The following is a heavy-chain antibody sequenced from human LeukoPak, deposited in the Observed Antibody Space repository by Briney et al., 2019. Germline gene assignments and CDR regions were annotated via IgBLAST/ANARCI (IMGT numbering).Heavy chain of an antibody. CDR1: GFTFRSVA. D-gene: IGHD3-22*01. Sequence: PRGSLRLSCAAPGFTFRSVAMNWVRQAPGKGLEWVFYIRSSGSTIYYTDSVKCRFTISRDNAKNSLYLKMNSLRAEDTAVYYCARGGGYDSSGYVTDFDYWGQGTLVTVSS. J-gene: IGHJ4*02. CDR3: ARGGGYDSSGYVTDFDY. CDR2: IRSSGSTI. V-gene: IGHV3-48*03.